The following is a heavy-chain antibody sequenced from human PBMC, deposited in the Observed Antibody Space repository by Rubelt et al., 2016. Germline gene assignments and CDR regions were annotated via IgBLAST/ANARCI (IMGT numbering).Heavy chain of an antibody. D-gene: IGHD2-2*01. J-gene: IGHJ4*02. CDR3: ARHVEDIVVVPAFDY. CDR1: GGSIRSSSYY. Sequence: QLQLQESGPGLVKPSETLSLTCTVSGGSIRSSSYYWGWIRQPPGKGLEWIGSIYYSGSTYYNPSLKSRVTISVDTSKNQFSLKLSSVTAADTAVYYCARHVEDIVVVPAFDYWGQGTLVTVSS. V-gene: IGHV4-39*01. CDR2: IYYSGST.